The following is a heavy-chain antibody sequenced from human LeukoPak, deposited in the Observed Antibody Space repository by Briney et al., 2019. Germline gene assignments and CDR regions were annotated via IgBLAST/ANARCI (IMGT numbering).Heavy chain of an antibody. D-gene: IGHD3-22*01. CDR3: ARGNYYDSSGYYPGLDY. J-gene: IGHJ4*02. CDR1: GGTFGSYA. CDR2: IIPIFGTA. V-gene: IGHV1-69*13. Sequence: ASVKVSCKASGGTFGSYAISWVRQAPGQGLEWMGGIIPIFGTANYAQKFQGRVTITADESTSTAYMELSSLRSEDTAVYYCARGNYYDSSGYYPGLDYWGQGTLVTVSS.